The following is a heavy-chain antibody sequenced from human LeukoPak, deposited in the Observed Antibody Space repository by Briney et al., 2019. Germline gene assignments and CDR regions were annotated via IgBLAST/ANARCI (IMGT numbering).Heavy chain of an antibody. CDR2: IYYSGST. J-gene: IGHJ4*02. V-gene: IGHV4-59*01. Sequence: SETLSLTCTVSGGSISSYYWSWIRQPPGKGLEWIGYIYYSGSTNYNPSLKSRVTISVDTSKNQFSLKLSSVTAVDTAVYYCARGSYYYDSSGIMRGPFDYWGQGTLVTVSS. CDR3: ARGSYYYDSSGIMRGPFDY. CDR1: GGSISSYY. D-gene: IGHD3-22*01.